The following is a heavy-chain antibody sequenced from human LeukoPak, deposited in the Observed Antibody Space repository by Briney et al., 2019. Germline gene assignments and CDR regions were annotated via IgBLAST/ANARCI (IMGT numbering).Heavy chain of an antibody. V-gene: IGHV4-39*01. D-gene: IGHD3-22*01. J-gene: IGHJ4*02. Sequence: SETLSLTCTVSGGSISSSSYYWGWIRQPPGKGLEWIGSIYYSGSTYYNPSLKSRVTISVDTSKNQFSLKLSSVTAADTAVYYCASVYDSSGYYPFWGQGTLVTVSS. CDR3: ASVYDSSGYYPF. CDR2: IYYSGST. CDR1: GGSISSSSYY.